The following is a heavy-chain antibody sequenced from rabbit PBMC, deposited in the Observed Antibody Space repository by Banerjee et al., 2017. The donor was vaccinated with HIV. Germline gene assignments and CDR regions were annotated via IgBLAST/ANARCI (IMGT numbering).Heavy chain of an antibody. D-gene: IGHD8-1*01. CDR3: ARDYVGSSFGINL. CDR2: IYTGSGST. J-gene: IGHJ4*01. V-gene: IGHV1S45*01. CDR1: GFSFSSYW. Sequence: QEQLEESGGDLVKPEGSLTLTCTASGFSFSSYWICWVRQAPGKGLEWIGCIYTGSGSTYYASWAKGRFTISKTSSTTVTLQMTSLTAADTATYFCARDYVGSSFGINLWGPGTLVTVS.